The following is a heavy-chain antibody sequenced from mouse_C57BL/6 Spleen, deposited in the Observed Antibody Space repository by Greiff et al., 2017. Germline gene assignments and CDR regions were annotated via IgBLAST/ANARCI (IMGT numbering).Heavy chain of an antibody. J-gene: IGHJ4*01. V-gene: IGHV3-6*01. CDR2: ISYDGSN. Sequence: EVQLQQSGPGLVKPSQSLSLTCSVTGYSITSGYYWNWIRQFPGNKLEWMGYISYDGSNNYNPSLKNRISITRDTSKNQFFLKLNSVTTEDTATYYCARERYGDYDIDYWGQGTSVTVSS. CDR1: GYSITSGYY. CDR3: ARERYGDYDIDY. D-gene: IGHD2-4*01.